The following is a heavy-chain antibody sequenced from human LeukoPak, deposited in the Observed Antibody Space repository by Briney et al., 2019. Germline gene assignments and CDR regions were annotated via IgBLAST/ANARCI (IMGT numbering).Heavy chain of an antibody. CDR1: GYTFTDYY. CDR2: ISPNSGGT. J-gene: IGHJ4*02. V-gene: IGHV1-2*02. D-gene: IGHD1-1*01. Sequence: ASVKVSCKASGYTFTDYYMHWVRQAPGQGLEWMGWISPNSGGTKYAQKFRGRVTMTRDTSISTAYMELSSLTSDDTAVYYCATGGAGTAGTTVDFWGQGTLVTVSS. CDR3: ATGGAGTAGTTVDF.